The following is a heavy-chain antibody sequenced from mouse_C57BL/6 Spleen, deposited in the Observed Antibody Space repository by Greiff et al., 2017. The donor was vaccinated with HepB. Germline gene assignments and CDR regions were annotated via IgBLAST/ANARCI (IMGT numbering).Heavy chain of an antibody. V-gene: IGHV1-39*01. CDR1: GYSFTDYN. CDR2: INPNYGTT. J-gene: IGHJ3*01. D-gene: IGHD2-1*01. CDR3: ARERSYGNWFAY. Sequence: EVKVVESGPELVKPGASVKISCKASGYSFTDYNMNWVKQSNGKSLEWIGVINPNYGTTSYNQKFKGKATLTVDQSSSTAYMQLNSLTSEDSAVYYCARERSYGNWFAYWGQGTLVTVSA.